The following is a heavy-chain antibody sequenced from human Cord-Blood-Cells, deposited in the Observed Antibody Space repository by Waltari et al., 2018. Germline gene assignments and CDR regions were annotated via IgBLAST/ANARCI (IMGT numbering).Heavy chain of an antibody. J-gene: IGHJ6*02. D-gene: IGHD3-10*01. CDR3: ARAPNYYGSGSYYYYGMDV. Sequence: EVQLVQSGAEVKKPGESLKISCKGSGYSFTSYWIGWVRQMPVNGLEWMGIIYPGDSDTRYSPSFQGQVTISADKSISTAYLQWSSLKASDTAMYYCARAPNYYGSGSYYYYGMDVWGQGTTVTVSS. V-gene: IGHV5-51*03. CDR2: IYPGDSDT. CDR1: GYSFTSYW.